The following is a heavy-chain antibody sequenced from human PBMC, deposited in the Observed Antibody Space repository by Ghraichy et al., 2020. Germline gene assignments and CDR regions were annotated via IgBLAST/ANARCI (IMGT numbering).Heavy chain of an antibody. CDR1: GYSISSGYY. CDR2: IYHSGST. D-gene: IGHD1-26*01. J-gene: IGHJ3*02. V-gene: IGHV4-38-2*02. CDR3: ARDLSGSYSGAFDI. Sequence: SETLSLTCTVSGYSISSGYYWGWIRQPPGKGLEWIGSIYHSGSTYYNPSLKSRVTISVDTSKNQFSLKLSSVTAADTAVYYCARDLSGSYSGAFDIWGQGTMVTVSS.